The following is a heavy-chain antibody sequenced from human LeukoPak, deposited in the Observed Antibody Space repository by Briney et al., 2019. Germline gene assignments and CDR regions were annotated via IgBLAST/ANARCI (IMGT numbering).Heavy chain of an antibody. CDR1: GGSISRYY. Sequence: SETLSLTCTVSGGSISRYYWSWIRQPAGKGLEWIGRIYSSGSTTYNPSLKSRVTMSIDTSKNQFSLKLSFVPAADTAVYYCARDSGTTGEVKFDPWGQGALVTVSS. CDR2: IYSSGST. V-gene: IGHV4-4*07. D-gene: IGHD3-10*01. CDR3: ARDSGTTGEVKFDP. J-gene: IGHJ5*02.